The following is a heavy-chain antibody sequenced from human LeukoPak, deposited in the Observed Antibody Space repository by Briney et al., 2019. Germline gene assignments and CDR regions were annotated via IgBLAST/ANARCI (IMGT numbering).Heavy chain of an antibody. Sequence: GGSLRLSCAGAGFTFRIYTMHCVREAPGKGRECVSYISSGSSTIYYAESVKGRFTVSRDNAKNSLFLLMNSLRDEDTAVYYCARVGGGLYGDPVDYWGQGTLVTVSS. J-gene: IGHJ4*02. CDR2: ISSGSSTI. CDR3: ARVGGGLYGDPVDY. V-gene: IGHV3-48*02. CDR1: GFTFRIYT. D-gene: IGHD4-17*01.